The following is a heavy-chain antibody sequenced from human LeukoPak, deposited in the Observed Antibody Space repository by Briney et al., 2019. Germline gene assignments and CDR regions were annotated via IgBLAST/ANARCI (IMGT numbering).Heavy chain of an antibody. CDR2: IYYSGST. CDR3: ARDYYDSSGYFWFDP. Sequence: SETLSLTCTVSGGSISSSSYYWGWIRQPPGKGLEWIGSIYYSGSTYYNPSLKSRVTISVDTSKNQFSLKLSSVTAADTAVYYCARDYYDSSGYFWFDPWGQGTLVTVSS. J-gene: IGHJ5*02. V-gene: IGHV4-39*02. D-gene: IGHD3-22*01. CDR1: GGSISSSSYY.